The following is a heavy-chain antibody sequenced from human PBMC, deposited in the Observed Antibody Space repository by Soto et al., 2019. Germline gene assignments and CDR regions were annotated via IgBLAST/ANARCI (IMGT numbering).Heavy chain of an antibody. J-gene: IGHJ6*02. CDR3: ASPAAGTGSYYYGMDV. Sequence: QVPLVQSGAEVKKPGSSVKVSCKASGGTFSSYAISWVRQAPGQGLEWMGGIIPIFGTANYAQKFQGRVTIAADESTSTAYMELSSLRSDDTAVYYCASPAAGTGSYYYGMDVWGQGTTVTVSS. D-gene: IGHD6-13*01. CDR1: GGTFSSYA. CDR2: IIPIFGTA. V-gene: IGHV1-69*12.